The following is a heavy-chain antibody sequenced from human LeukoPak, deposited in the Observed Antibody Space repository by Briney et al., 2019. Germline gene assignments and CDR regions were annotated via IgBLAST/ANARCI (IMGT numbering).Heavy chain of an antibody. CDR1: GGSISSYY. V-gene: IGHV4-59*01. Sequence: SETLSLTCTVSGGSISSYYWSWIRQPPGKGLEWIGYIYYSGSTNYNPSLESRVTISVDTSKNQFSLKLSSVTAADTAVYYCARVERGASRGGYYYYYYMDVWGKGNTVTVSS. J-gene: IGHJ6*03. D-gene: IGHD3-10*01. CDR2: IYYSGST. CDR3: ARVERGASRGGYYYYYYMDV.